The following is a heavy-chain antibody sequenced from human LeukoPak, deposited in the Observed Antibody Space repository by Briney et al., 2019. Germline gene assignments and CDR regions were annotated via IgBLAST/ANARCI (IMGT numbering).Heavy chain of an antibody. V-gene: IGHV3-21*01. Sequence: PGGSLRLSCAASGFTFSSYSMNWVRQAPGKGLEWVSSISSSSSYIYYADSVKGRFTISRDNAKNSLYLQMNSLRAEDTAVYYCARENYGSGSYYRQDYYYYYGMDVWGQGTTVTVSS. CDR2: ISSSSSYI. J-gene: IGHJ6*02. CDR1: GFTFSSYS. D-gene: IGHD3-10*01. CDR3: ARENYGSGSYYRQDYYYYYGMDV.